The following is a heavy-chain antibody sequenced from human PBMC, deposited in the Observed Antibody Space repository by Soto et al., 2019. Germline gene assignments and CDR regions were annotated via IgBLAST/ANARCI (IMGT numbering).Heavy chain of an antibody. CDR3: VRGGGVGVAGSAAFDM. Sequence: QLHLVQSGAVVKKPGASVTVSCSASGYPVTAYYMHWVRQAPGRGLEWMGGINPATGAAKYTQTFHGRATIGRERSTRTAFAELGALRSEDTAVVSCVRGGGVGVAGSAAFDMWGQGIVVTVSS. D-gene: IGHD3-3*01. V-gene: IGHV1-2*02. CDR1: GYPVTAYY. CDR2: INPATGAA. J-gene: IGHJ3*02.